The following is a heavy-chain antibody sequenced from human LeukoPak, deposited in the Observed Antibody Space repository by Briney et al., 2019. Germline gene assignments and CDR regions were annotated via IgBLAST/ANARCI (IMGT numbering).Heavy chain of an antibody. CDR3: ARDLFCSSGSCYLYNWFDP. CDR2: IIPILDIA. Sequence: GASVKVSCKASGGTFSSYAISWVRQAPGQGLEWMGRIIPILDIANYAQKFQGRVTITADKSTSTAYMELSSLISEDTAVYYCARDLFCSSGSCYLYNWFDPWGQGTLVTVSS. V-gene: IGHV1-69*04. CDR1: GGTFSSYA. J-gene: IGHJ5*02. D-gene: IGHD2-15*01.